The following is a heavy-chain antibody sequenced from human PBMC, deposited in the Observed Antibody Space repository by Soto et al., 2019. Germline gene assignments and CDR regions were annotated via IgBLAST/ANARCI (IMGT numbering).Heavy chain of an antibody. D-gene: IGHD6-25*01. V-gene: IGHV3-23*01. CDR3: AKLAAYNWFDP. CDR2: ISGSGGST. Sequence: LCCAASGCTFGSYAVSWVRQAPRKGLEWVSAISGSGGSTYYADSVKGRFTISRDNSKNTLYLQMNSLRAEDTAVYYCAKLAAYNWFDPWGQGTLVTVSS. J-gene: IGHJ5*02. CDR1: GCTFGSYA.